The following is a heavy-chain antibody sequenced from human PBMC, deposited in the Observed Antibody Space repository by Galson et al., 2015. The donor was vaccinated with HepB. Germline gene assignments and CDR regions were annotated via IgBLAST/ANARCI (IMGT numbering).Heavy chain of an antibody. Sequence: SVKVSCKAAGYSFSNYGISWVRQAPGQGLEWMGWISVYNGNGNYAQKFQGRLTMTTDTSTSTTYMELRSLRSDGTAVFYCARARYSTSPPDHWGQGTLVTVSS. V-gene: IGHV1-18*04. CDR1: GYSFSNYG. CDR2: ISVYNGNG. CDR3: ARARYSTSPPDH. J-gene: IGHJ5*02. D-gene: IGHD2/OR15-2a*01.